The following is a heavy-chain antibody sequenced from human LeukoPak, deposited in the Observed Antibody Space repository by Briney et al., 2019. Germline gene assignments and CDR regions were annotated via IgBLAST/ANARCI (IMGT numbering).Heavy chain of an antibody. CDR1: GYTFTGYY. CDR3: ARSRHIGYSSSWYYFDY. J-gene: IGHJ4*02. V-gene: IGHV1-2*02. CDR2: INPNSGGT. Sequence: ASVKVSCKASGYTFTGYYMHWVRQAPGQGLEWMGWINPNSGGTNYAQKFQGRVTMTRDTSISTAYMGLSRLRSDDTAVYYCARSRHIGYSSSWYYFDYWGQGTLVTVSS. D-gene: IGHD6-13*01.